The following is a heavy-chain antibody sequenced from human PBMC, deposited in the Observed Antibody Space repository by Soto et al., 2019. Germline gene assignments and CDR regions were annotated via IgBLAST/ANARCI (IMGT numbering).Heavy chain of an antibody. CDR3: ARRTFEYDILTGGFDY. CDR1: GGSFSGYY. D-gene: IGHD3-9*01. V-gene: IGHV4-34*01. Sequence: PSETMSLTCAVYGGSFSGYYWSWISKTTGKGLEWIGEINHSGSTNYNPSLKSRVTISVDTSKNQFSLKLSSVTAADTAVYYCARRTFEYDILTGGFDYWGQGTLVTVSS. J-gene: IGHJ4*02. CDR2: INHSGST.